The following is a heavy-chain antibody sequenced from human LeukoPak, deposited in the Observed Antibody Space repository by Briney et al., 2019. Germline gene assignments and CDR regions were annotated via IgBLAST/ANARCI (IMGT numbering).Heavy chain of an antibody. CDR2: LWYDGTNK. D-gene: IGHD6-19*01. V-gene: IGHV3-33*08. J-gene: IGHJ4*02. CDR1: GFTFSSYS. CDR3: ARTRYNSGGGDF. Sequence: GGSLRLSCTASGFTFSSYSMNWVRQAPGKGLEWVAVLWYDGTNKYYADSVEGRFTISRDNSKNTLYLQMNSLRAEDTAVYYCARTRYNSGGGDFWGQGTRVTVSP.